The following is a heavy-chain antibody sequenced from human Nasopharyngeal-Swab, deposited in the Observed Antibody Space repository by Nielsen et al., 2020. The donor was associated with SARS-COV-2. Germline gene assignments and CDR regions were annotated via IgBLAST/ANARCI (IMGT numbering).Heavy chain of an antibody. CDR3: VKGVAVVWGHFND. J-gene: IGHJ4*01. V-gene: IGHV3-21*04. D-gene: IGHD3-3*01. CDR1: GFTFSSYS. Sequence: GESLKISCAASGFTFSSYSMNWVRQAPGKGLEWVSSISSSSSYIYYADSVKGRFTISRDNAKNSLYLQMNSLRPEDTARYYCVKGVAVVWGHFNDWGRGTLVTVSS. CDR2: ISSSSSYI.